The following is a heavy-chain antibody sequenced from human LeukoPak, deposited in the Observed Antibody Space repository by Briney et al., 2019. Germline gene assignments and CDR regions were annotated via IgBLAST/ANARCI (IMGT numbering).Heavy chain of an antibody. D-gene: IGHD3-22*01. Sequence: ASVTVSCTASGYSFDRYGISWVRQAPGQGLEWLGWIGAFNGNTNYAQNLQGRVTMTADTSTTTAYMELRSLSSDDTAVYYCARDFLSYDGSENHFEDTFDIWGQGTMATASS. V-gene: IGHV1-18*01. CDR2: IGAFNGNT. J-gene: IGHJ3*02. CDR1: GYSFDRYG. CDR3: ARDFLSYDGSENHFEDTFDI.